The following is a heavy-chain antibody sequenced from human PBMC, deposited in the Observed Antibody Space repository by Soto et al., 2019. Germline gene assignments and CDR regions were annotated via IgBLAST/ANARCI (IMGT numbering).Heavy chain of an antibody. D-gene: IGHD5-18*01. CDR3: GRVRVDKAEGWFDP. J-gene: IGHJ5*02. CDR1: GYSFSSFW. CDR2: IDPSDSYA. Sequence: LXESLNISCKVSGYSFSSFWITLVGQMRGKGLEWMGRIDPSDSYANYSPSFQGHVTFSADKSINTAYLQWSSLKASDTAMYYCGRVRVDKAEGWFDPWGQGTLVTVSS. V-gene: IGHV5-10-1*01.